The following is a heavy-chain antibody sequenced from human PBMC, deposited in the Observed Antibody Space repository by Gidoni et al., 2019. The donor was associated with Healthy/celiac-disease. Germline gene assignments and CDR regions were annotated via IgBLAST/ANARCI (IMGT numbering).Heavy chain of an antibody. J-gene: IGHJ3*02. CDR2: ISGSGGST. V-gene: IGHV3-23*01. D-gene: IGHD3-10*01. CDR3: AKVRLLFRESDAFDI. Sequence: EVQLLESGEGFVQPGGSLRLSCAASGFTFSSYAMSWVRQAPGKGLEWVSAISGSGGSTYYADSVKGRFTISRDNSKNTLYLQMNSLRAEDTAVYYCAKVRLLFRESDAFDIWGQGTMVTVSS. CDR1: GFTFSSYA.